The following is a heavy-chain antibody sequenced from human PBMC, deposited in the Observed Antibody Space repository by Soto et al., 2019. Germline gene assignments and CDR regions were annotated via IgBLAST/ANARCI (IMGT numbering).Heavy chain of an antibody. CDR2: INHSGST. CDR3: AKGHSSSWYGMGY. J-gene: IGHJ4*02. Sequence: SETLSLTCAVYGGSFSGYYWSWIRQPPGKGLEWIGEINHSGSTNYNPSLKSRVTISVDTSKNQFSLKLSFVTAADTAVYYCAKGHSSSWYGMGYWGQGTMVTVSS. V-gene: IGHV4-34*01. D-gene: IGHD6-13*01. CDR1: GGSFSGYY.